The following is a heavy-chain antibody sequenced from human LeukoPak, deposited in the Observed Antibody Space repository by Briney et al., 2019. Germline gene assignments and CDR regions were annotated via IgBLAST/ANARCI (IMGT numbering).Heavy chain of an antibody. CDR3: ARDPKVGSPDYFDY. Sequence: GRSLRLSCAASGFSVSQHEMHWVRQAPGKGLEWVAVMLQDGRTALYIDSLKGLFIISKDTSTDTVYLQMNSLRVEDTAVYYCARDPKVGSPDYFDYWGQGTLVTVSP. J-gene: IGHJ4*02. D-gene: IGHD3-16*01. CDR1: GFSVSQHE. V-gene: IGHV3-30-3*01. CDR2: MLQDGRTA.